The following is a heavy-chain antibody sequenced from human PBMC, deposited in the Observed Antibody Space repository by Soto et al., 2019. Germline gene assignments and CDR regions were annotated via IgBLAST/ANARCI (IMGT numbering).Heavy chain of an antibody. CDR2: ISGSGGST. CDR3: AKPRGEGATHY. J-gene: IGHJ4*02. D-gene: IGHD1-26*01. Sequence: GGSLRLSCAASGFTFSSYAMSWVRQAPGKGLEWVSGISGSGGSTYYADTVKGRFTISRDNSKNTLYLQMNSLRVEDTAVYYCAKPRGEGATHYWGQGTLVTVSS. CDR1: GFTFSSYA. V-gene: IGHV3-23*01.